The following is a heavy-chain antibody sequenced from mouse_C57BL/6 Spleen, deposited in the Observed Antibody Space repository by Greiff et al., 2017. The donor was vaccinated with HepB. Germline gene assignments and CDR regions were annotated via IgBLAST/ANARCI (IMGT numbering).Heavy chain of an antibody. D-gene: IGHD1-1*01. V-gene: IGHV1-55*01. CDR1: GYTFSSYW. Sequence: QLQQPGAELVKPGASVKMSCKASGYTFSSYWITWVKQRPGQGLEWIGDIYPGSGSTNYNEKFKSKATLTVDTSSSTAYMQLSSLTSEDSAVYYCARGYGSSRYYFDYWGQGTTLTVSS. CDR3: ARGYGSSRYYFDY. J-gene: IGHJ2*01. CDR2: IYPGSGST.